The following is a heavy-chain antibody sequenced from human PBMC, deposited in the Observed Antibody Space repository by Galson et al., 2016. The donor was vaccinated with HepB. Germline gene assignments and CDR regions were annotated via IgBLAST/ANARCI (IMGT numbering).Heavy chain of an antibody. CDR2: IKPDGTEK. CDR1: GFTFSGYW. V-gene: IGHV3-7*01. D-gene: IGHD2-2*02. J-gene: IGHJ6*03. CDR3: ARGGCSSTSCYRGRYYYYYYMDV. Sequence: SLRLSCAASGFTFSGYWMTWVRQAPGKGLEWVANIKPDGTEKYYVDSLRGRFTISRDNAKSSLYLRMNSLRAEDTAVYYCARGGCSSTSCYRGRYYYYYYMDVWGKGTTVTVSS.